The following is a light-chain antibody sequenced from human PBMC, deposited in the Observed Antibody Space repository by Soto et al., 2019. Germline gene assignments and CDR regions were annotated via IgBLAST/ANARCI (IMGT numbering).Light chain of an antibody. J-gene: IGLJ1*01. CDR3: SSYTSSSTLEYV. Sequence: LTQPASVSGSPRHSITISCTGTSSDVGGYNYVSWYQQHPGKAPKLMIYDVSNRPSGVSNRFSGSKSGNTASLTISGLQAEDEADYYCSSYTSSSTLEYVFGTGTKVTVL. V-gene: IGLV2-14*01. CDR1: SSDVGGYNY. CDR2: DVS.